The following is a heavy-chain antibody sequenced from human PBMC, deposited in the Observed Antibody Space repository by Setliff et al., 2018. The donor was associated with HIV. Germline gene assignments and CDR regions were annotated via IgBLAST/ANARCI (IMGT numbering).Heavy chain of an antibody. Sequence: PSETLSLTCTVSGYSISSRYYWGWIRQPPGKGLEWIGSVYHTGSTYYNPSLKNRVTMSADTSKNQFSLKVSSVTAADTALYYCARGLPGTYRYSYYYYYMDVWDKGTTVTVSS. J-gene: IGHJ6*03. CDR1: GYSISSRYY. V-gene: IGHV4-38-2*02. CDR3: ARGLPGTYRYSYYYYYMDV. D-gene: IGHD3-16*02. CDR2: VYHTGST.